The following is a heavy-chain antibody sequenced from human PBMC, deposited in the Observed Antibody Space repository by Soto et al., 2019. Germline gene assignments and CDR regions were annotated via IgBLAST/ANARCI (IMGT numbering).Heavy chain of an antibody. J-gene: IGHJ4*02. D-gene: IGHD3-22*01. CDR3: AKGGPYYYDSSGYYDY. CDR2: LSGSGAGT. Sequence: PGGSLRLSCAASGFTFSSYAMSWVRQAPGKGLEWVSTLSGSGAGTYYADSVKGRFTISRDNSKNTVYLQMNSLRAEDTSVYYCAKGGPYYYDSSGYYDYWGQGTLVTVSS. CDR1: GFTFSSYA. V-gene: IGHV3-23*01.